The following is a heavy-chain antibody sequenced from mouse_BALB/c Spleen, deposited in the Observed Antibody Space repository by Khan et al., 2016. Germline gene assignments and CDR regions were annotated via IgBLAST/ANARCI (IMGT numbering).Heavy chain of an antibody. D-gene: IGHD2-13*01. CDR2: INTNPGKP. V-gene: IGHV9-3*02. J-gene: IGHJ4*01. CDR1: EYTFTNYG. CDR3: ARTGDYPYYAMDY. Sequence: QIQLVQSGPELKKPGETVKISCKASEYTFTNYGMNWVKQAPGKGLKWMGWINTNPGKPTYAEEFKGRFAFSLEASASTAYLQINNLNNEDPATCFCARTGDYPYYAMDYWGQGTSVTVSS.